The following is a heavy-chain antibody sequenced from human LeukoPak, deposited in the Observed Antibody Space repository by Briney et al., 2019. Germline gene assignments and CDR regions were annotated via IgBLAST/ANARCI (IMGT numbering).Heavy chain of an antibody. J-gene: IGHJ5*02. Sequence: ASVKVSCKASGYTFTGYYMHWVRQAPGQGLEWMGWINPNSGGTNYAQKFQGRVTMTRDTSISTAYMELSRLRSDDTAVYYCARVAVAETNCFDPWGQGTLVTVSS. V-gene: IGHV1-2*02. D-gene: IGHD6-19*01. CDR2: INPNSGGT. CDR3: ARVAVAETNCFDP. CDR1: GYTFTGYY.